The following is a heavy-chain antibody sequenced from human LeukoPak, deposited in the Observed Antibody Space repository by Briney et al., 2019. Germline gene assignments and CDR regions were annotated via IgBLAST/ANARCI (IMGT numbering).Heavy chain of an antibody. CDR3: ARGRVSSSTWYSTYYYYFYMDV. D-gene: IGHD6-13*01. J-gene: IGHJ6*03. CDR2: INHSGST. V-gene: IGHV4-34*01. CDR1: GGSFSGYY. Sequence: SETLSLTCAVYGGSFSGYYWSWIRQPPGKGLEWIGEINHSGSTNYNPSLKSRVTISVDTSKNQFSLKLSSATAADTAVYFCARGRVSSSTWYSTYYYYFYMDVWGKGTTVTVSS.